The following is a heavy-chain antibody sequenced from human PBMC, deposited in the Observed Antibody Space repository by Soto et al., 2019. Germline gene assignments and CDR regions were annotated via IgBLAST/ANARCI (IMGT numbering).Heavy chain of an antibody. V-gene: IGHV4-59*01. CDR2: IYNNRRT. D-gene: IGHD2-2*01. CDR1: GGSISSSS. CDR3: ARARFCTSTSCYHYFDF. J-gene: IGHJ4*02. Sequence: SETLSLTCAVSGGSISSSSWSWIRQPPGRGLEWIGYIYNNRRTDYNPSLKSRVTISVDTSKNHFSLKLSSVTPADTAVYYCARARFCTSTSCYHYFDFWGQGTLVTVSS.